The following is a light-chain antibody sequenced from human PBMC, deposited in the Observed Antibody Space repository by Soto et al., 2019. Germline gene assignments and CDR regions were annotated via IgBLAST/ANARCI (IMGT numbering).Light chain of an antibody. Sequence: EIVLTQSPGTQSLSPGERATLSCRASQSVSSNYLAWYQQKPGQAPKVLIYRASSRATGIPDRFSGSGSGTDFTLTISRLEPEDFAVYYCQQYGSSPLTFGGGTKVDIK. CDR2: RAS. CDR3: QQYGSSPLT. J-gene: IGKJ4*01. CDR1: QSVSSNY. V-gene: IGKV3-20*01.